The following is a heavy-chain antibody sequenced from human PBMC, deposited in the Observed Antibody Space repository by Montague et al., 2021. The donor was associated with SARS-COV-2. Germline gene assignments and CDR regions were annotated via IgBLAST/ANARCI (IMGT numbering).Heavy chain of an antibody. J-gene: IGHJ5*02. Sequence: SETLSLTCTVSGGSISSSSYYWGWIRQPPGKGLEWIGSIYYSGSTYYXPSLKSRVTIYVDTSKNQFSLTLSSVTAADTAVYYCARQEMKYSSILSTVGNWFDPWGQGTLVTVSS. CDR2: IYYSGST. CDR3: ARQEMKYSSILSTVGNWFDP. CDR1: GGSISSSSYY. V-gene: IGHV4-39*01. D-gene: IGHD6-13*01.